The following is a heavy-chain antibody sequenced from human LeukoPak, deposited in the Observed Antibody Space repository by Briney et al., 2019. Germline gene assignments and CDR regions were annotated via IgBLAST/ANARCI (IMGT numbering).Heavy chain of an antibody. CDR2: IYYGGST. CDR1: GGSISSGDYY. V-gene: IGHV4-30-4*01. J-gene: IGHJ4*02. Sequence: SQTLSLTCTVSGGSISSGDYYWSWIRQPPGKGLEWIGYIYYGGSTYYNPSLKSRVTISVDTSKNQFSLKLSSVTAADTAVYYCARANWTTGYFDYWGQGTLVTVSS. CDR3: ARANWTTGYFDY. D-gene: IGHD4-17*01.